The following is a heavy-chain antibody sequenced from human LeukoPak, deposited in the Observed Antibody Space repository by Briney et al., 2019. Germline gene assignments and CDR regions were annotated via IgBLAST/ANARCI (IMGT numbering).Heavy chain of an antibody. Sequence: SETLSLTCTVHGGSFSGYYWSWIRQPPGKGLEWIGEINHSGSTNYNPSLKSRVTISVDTSKNQFSLKLSSVTAADTAVYYCARDPGAGDYDSSGYYVDYWGQGTLVTVSS. V-gene: IGHV4-34*01. CDR1: GGSFSGYY. CDR3: ARDPGAGDYDSSGYYVDY. CDR2: INHSGST. D-gene: IGHD3-22*01. J-gene: IGHJ4*02.